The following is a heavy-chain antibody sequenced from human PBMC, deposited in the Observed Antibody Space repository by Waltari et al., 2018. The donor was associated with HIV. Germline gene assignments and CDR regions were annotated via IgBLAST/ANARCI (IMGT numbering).Heavy chain of an antibody. V-gene: IGHV3-30*03. CDR3: VGFTVGFDP. D-gene: IGHD3-10*01. CDR1: GFTFSSYG. CDR2: ISYDGSNK. Sequence: QVQLVESGGGVVQPGRSLRLSCAASGFTFSSYGMHWVRQAPGKGLEWVAVISYDGSNKYYADSVKGRFTISRDNSKNTLYLQMNSLRAEDTAVYYCVGFTVGFDPWGQGTLVTVSS. J-gene: IGHJ5*02.